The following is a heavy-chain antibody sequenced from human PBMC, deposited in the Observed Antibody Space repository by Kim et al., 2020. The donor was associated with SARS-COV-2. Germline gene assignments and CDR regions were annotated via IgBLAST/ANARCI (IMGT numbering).Heavy chain of an antibody. Sequence: GGSLRLSCAASGFTFSSYEMNWVRQAPGKGLEWVSYISSSGSTIYYADSVKGRFTISRDNAKNSLYLQMNSLRAEDTAVYYCARTYYYDSSRGGMDVWGQGTTVTVSS. V-gene: IGHV3-48*03. J-gene: IGHJ6*02. CDR2: ISSSGSTI. CDR1: GFTFSSYE. CDR3: ARTYYYDSSRGGMDV. D-gene: IGHD3-22*01.